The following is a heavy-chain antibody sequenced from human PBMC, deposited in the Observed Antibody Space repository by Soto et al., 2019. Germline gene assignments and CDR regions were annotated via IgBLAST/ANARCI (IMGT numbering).Heavy chain of an antibody. CDR1: GFTFSSYS. CDR3: ARAGYDYIWGSYRYTFEAFDI. V-gene: IGHV3-48*01. D-gene: IGHD3-16*02. J-gene: IGHJ3*02. Sequence: GGSLRLSCAASGFTFSSYSMNWVRQAPGKGLEWVSYISSSSSTIYYADSVKGRFTISRDNAKNSLYLQMNSLRAEDTAVYYCARAGYDYIWGSYRYTFEAFDIWGQGTMVTVSS. CDR2: ISSSSSTI.